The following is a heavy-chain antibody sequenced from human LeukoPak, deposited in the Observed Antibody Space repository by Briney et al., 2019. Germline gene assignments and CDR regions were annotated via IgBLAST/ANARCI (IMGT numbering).Heavy chain of an antibody. CDR1: GYTFTGYY. J-gene: IGHJ4*02. D-gene: IGHD1-26*01. V-gene: IGHV1-2*02. Sequence: GASVKVSCKASGYTFTGYYMHWVRQAPGQGLEWMGWINPNSGGTNYAQKFRGRVTMTRDTSISTAYMELSRLRSDDTAVYYCARVRRWELLSLDYWGQGTLVTVSS. CDR2: INPNSGGT. CDR3: ARVRRWELLSLDY.